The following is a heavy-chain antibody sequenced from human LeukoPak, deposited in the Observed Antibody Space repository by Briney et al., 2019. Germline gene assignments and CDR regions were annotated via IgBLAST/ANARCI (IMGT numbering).Heavy chain of an antibody. Sequence: GGSLRLSCATSGFTSHSYAMSWVRQAPGKGLEWVSAINGGGDVTYYADSVQGRFFLSRDNAKNTLYLQLNSLRAEDTAVYYCVCNYYDSSGYSPFFDYWGQGTLVTVSS. CDR3: VCNYYDSSGYSPFFDY. CDR2: INGGGDVT. CDR1: GFTSHSYA. J-gene: IGHJ4*02. V-gene: IGHV3-23*01. D-gene: IGHD3-22*01.